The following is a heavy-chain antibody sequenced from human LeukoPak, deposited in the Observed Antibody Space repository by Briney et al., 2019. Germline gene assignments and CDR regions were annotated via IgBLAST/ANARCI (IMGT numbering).Heavy chain of an antibody. D-gene: IGHD1/OR15-1a*01. V-gene: IGHV4-30-4*08. CDR1: GGSFRSRNYL. Sequence: TSETLSLTCTVSGGSFRSRNYLWSWIRQTPGEGLEWIGYISYSGSAYYNPSLTSRVTISIDTSNSQFSLRLRSVTAADTAVYYCAREVNIQADSDAFDIWGPGTTVTVSS. CDR3: AREVNIQADSDAFDI. J-gene: IGHJ3*02. CDR2: ISYSGSA.